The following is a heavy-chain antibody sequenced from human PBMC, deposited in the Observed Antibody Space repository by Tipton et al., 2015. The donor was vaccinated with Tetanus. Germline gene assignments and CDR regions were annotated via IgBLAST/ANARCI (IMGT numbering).Heavy chain of an antibody. J-gene: IGHJ4*02. CDR1: GGSFSNYF. Sequence: LILSCAVYGGSFSNYFWRWIRQPPGKGLEWIGEISPSGNTNYNPSLKSRVTISADTSRNQFSLTLSSVTAADTAVYYCARGSGWADFWGQGTQVTVSS. D-gene: IGHD6-19*01. V-gene: IGHV4-34*01. CDR2: ISPSGNT. CDR3: ARGSGWADF.